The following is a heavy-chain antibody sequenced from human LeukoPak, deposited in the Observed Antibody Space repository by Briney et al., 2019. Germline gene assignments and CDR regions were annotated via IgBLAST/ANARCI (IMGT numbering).Heavy chain of an antibody. Sequence: ASVKVSCEASGYTFTDYYIHWVRQAPGQGLEWMSWINPNSGDKRSAQKFQGRLSMTSDTSMSTAYMELSSLRSDDTAIYYCAREFCTGGGKCSKTCDYWGQGTLVTVSS. D-gene: IGHD2-8*02. J-gene: IGHJ4*02. CDR1: GYTFTDYY. CDR2: INPNSGDK. V-gene: IGHV1-2*02. CDR3: AREFCTGGGKCSKTCDY.